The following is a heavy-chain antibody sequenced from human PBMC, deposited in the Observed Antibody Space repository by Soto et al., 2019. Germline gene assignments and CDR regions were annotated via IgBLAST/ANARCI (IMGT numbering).Heavy chain of an antibody. J-gene: IGHJ6*02. CDR2: IIPIFGTA. V-gene: IGHV1-69*13. CDR1: GGTFSSYA. CDR3: ASVAGYCSSTSCRSYYYYGMDV. Sequence: SVKVSCKASGGTFSSYAISWVRQAPGQGLEWMGGIIPIFGTANYAQKFQGRVTITADESTSTAYMELSSLRSEDTAVYYCASVAGYCSSTSCRSYYYYGMDVWGQGTTVTVSS. D-gene: IGHD2-2*01.